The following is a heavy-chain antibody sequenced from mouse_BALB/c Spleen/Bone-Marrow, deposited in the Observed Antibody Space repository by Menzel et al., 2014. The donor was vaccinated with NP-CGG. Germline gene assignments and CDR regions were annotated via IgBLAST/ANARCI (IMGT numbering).Heavy chain of an antibody. CDR3: TRGGYGNGFDY. Sequence: VKLQESGAELVNLGASVKLSCKASGSTFTIYDLYWVKQRPGQGLEWIGDINPSNGATNFNERFKSKATLTIDKSSSTAYMQLSSLTSEDSAVYYCTRGGYGNGFDYWGQGTALTVSS. V-gene: IGHV1S16*01. CDR1: GSTFTIYD. CDR2: INPSNGAT. J-gene: IGHJ2*01. D-gene: IGHD2-10*02.